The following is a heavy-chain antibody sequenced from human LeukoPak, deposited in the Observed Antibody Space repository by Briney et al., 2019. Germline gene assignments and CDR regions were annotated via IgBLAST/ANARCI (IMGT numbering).Heavy chain of an antibody. D-gene: IGHD3-22*01. J-gene: IGHJ4*02. Sequence: SETLSLTCTVSGGSISSSSYYWGWIRQPPGKGLEWIGSIYYSGSTYHNPSLKSRVTISVDTSKNQFSLKLSSVTAADTAVYYCARQELQSPYYYDSSGYYFDYWGQGTLVTVSS. V-gene: IGHV4-39*01. CDR3: ARQELQSPYYYDSSGYYFDY. CDR1: GGSISSSSYY. CDR2: IYYSGST.